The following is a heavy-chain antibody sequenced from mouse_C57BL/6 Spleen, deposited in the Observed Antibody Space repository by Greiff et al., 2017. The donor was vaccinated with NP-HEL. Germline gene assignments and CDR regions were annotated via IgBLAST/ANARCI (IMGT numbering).Heavy chain of an antibody. J-gene: IGHJ3*01. V-gene: IGHV1-78*01. Sequence: VKLQESDAELVKPGASVKISCKVSGYTFTDHTIHWMKQRPEQGLDWIGDIYPRDGSTKYNEKFKGKATLTADKASSTAYMQLNILTSEDSAVYFCARDDYAWFAYWGQGTLVTVSA. CDR3: ARDDYAWFAY. CDR2: IYPRDGST. D-gene: IGHD2-4*01. CDR1: GYTFTDHT.